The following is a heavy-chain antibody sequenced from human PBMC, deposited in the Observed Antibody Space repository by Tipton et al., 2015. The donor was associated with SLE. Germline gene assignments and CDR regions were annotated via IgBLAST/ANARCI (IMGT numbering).Heavy chain of an antibody. CDR1: GGSISSGYYY. V-gene: IGHV4-61*02. CDR3: ARVYSYGSLYYFDN. J-gene: IGHJ4*02. D-gene: IGHD5-18*01. Sequence: TLSLTCTVSGGSISSGYYYWSWIRQPAGKGLEWIGRVYASGSANHNPSPKSRVTISVDTSKNQFSLKLSSVTAADTAVYYCARVYSYGSLYYFDNWGQGTLVTVSS. CDR2: VYASGSA.